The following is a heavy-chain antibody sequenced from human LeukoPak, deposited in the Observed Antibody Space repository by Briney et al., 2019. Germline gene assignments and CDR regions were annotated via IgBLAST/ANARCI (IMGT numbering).Heavy chain of an antibody. Sequence: GGSLRLSCAASGFTFSSYSMNWVRQAPGKGLEWVSCISSSSLYIYYADSVKGRFTISRDNAKKSLYLQMNSLRAEDTAVYYCAELGITMIGGVWGKGTTVTVSS. CDR1: GFTFSSYS. J-gene: IGHJ6*04. V-gene: IGHV3-21*01. CDR2: ISSSSLYI. CDR3: AELGITMIGGV. D-gene: IGHD3-10*02.